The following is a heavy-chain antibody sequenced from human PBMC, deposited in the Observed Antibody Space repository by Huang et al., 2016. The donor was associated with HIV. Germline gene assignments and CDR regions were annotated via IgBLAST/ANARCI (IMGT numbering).Heavy chain of an antibody. D-gene: IGHD3-22*01. CDR3: ARTEMEYYYGSSGYYPDY. Sequence: EVQLVESGGALVQPGGSLKLSCVVSGFDFSNYSMNWVRQAPGKGLEVVSYISGTSSNLYYADYVKGRFAISRDNAKNSVFLQMRSLRAEDTALYYCARTEMEYYYGSSGYYPDYWGQGTQVTVSS. CDR1: GFDFSNYS. V-gene: IGHV3-48*01. J-gene: IGHJ4*02. CDR2: ISGTSSNL.